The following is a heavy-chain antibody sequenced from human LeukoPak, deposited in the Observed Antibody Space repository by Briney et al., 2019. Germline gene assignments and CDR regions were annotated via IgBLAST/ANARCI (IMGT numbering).Heavy chain of an antibody. CDR3: AKDTFTTEYSGSYYGMDV. CDR1: GFTFSSYG. CDR2: ISYDGSNK. Sequence: PGRSLRLSCAASGFTFSSYGMHWVRQAPGKGLEWVAVISYDGSNKYYADSVKGRFTISRDNSKNTLYLQMNSLRAEDTAVYYCAKDTFTTEYSGSYYGMDVWGQGTTVTVSS. J-gene: IGHJ6*02. D-gene: IGHD1-26*01. V-gene: IGHV3-30*18.